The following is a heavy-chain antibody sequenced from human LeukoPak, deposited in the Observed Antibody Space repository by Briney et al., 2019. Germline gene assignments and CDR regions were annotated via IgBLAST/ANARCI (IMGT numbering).Heavy chain of an antibody. CDR3: AREMATGRSY. V-gene: IGHV4-4*02. Sequence: PSETLSLTCAVSGGSISSSNWWSWVRQPPGKGLEWIGYIYYSGSTNYNPSLKSRVTISVDTSKNQFSLKLSSVTAADTAVYYCAREMATGRSYWGQGTLVTVSS. CDR1: GGSISSSNW. CDR2: IYYSGST. D-gene: IGHD5-24*01. J-gene: IGHJ4*02.